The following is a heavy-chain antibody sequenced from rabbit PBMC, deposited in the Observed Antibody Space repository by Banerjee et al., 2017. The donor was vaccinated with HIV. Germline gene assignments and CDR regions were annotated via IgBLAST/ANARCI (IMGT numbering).Heavy chain of an antibody. CDR1: GIDFSSYG. J-gene: IGHJ4*01. CDR2: IYISSGSR. CDR3: ARYSSGGGYFKL. D-gene: IGHD1-1*01. Sequence: QEQLVESGGGLVTLGGSLKLSCKASGIDFSSYGISWVRQAPGKGLEWIACIYISSGSRWYASWVNGRFSISRSTSLNTVTLQMTSLTAADTATYFCARYSSGGGYFKLWGPGTLVTVS. V-gene: IGHV1S47*01.